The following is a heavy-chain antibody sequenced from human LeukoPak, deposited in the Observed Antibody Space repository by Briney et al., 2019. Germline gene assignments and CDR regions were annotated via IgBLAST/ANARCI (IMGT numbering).Heavy chain of an antibody. CDR2: IGGSGVNT. D-gene: IGHD1-26*01. CDR3: AKVRSATGMTTTYFDY. Sequence: GVSLRLSCVASGFTFSSFAMSWVRQAPGKGLEWVSSIGGSGVNTYYADSLKGRFSISRDNSQNTLYLQMGSLRVEDTAIFYCAKVRSATGMTTTYFDYWGQGTLVTVSS. J-gene: IGHJ4*02. V-gene: IGHV3-23*01. CDR1: GFTFSSFA.